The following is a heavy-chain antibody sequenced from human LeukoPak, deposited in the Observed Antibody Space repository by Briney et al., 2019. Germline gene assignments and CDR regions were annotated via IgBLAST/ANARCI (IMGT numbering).Heavy chain of an antibody. CDR2: IYDSGST. D-gene: IGHD6-13*01. V-gene: IGHV4-59*11. CDR1: GGSMSSHY. Sequence: ASETLSLTCTVSGGSMSSHYWNWIRQPPGKGLEWTGYIYDSGSTKYNPSLKSRVTISIDTSKNQFSLKVTSATAADTAVYYCARDKYSGSWYGAFDIWGQGTMVTVSS. CDR3: ARDKYSGSWYGAFDI. J-gene: IGHJ3*02.